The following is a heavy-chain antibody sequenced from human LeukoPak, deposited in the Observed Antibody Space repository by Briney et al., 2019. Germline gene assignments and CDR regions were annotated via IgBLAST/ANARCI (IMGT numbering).Heavy chain of an antibody. Sequence: PGGSLRLSCAASGFTFSSYWMTWVRQAPGKGLEWVSLIYSGGSTYYADSVKGRFTISRDNSKNTLYLQMNSLRAEDTAVYYCARRALYFDYWGQGTLVTVSS. CDR2: IYSGGST. CDR1: GFTFSSYW. CDR3: ARRALYFDY. J-gene: IGHJ4*02. V-gene: IGHV3-53*01.